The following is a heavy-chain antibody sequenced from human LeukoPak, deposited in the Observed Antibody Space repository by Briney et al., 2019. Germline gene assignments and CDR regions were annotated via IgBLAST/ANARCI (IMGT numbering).Heavy chain of an antibody. V-gene: IGHV3-23*01. Sequence: PGGSLRLSCAASGFTFSTYTMYWVRHPPGKGLEWVSIIGSSGGGIHYADSVKGRFTISRDNSKNALYLQMNSLRVEDTAVYYCAREAQIFQQLDWKNAFDIWGQGTMVTVSS. CDR2: IGSSGGGI. D-gene: IGHD6-13*01. J-gene: IGHJ3*02. CDR1: GFTFSTYT. CDR3: AREAQIFQQLDWKNAFDI.